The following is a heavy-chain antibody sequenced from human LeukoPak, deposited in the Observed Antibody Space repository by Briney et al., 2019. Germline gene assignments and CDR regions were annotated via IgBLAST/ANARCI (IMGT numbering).Heavy chain of an antibody. Sequence: SETLSLTCAVSGYSISSGYYWGWIRQPPGKGLEWVGSIFHSGSTYYNPSLKSRVTISVDTSKNQFSLKLSSVTAADTAVYYCARDRGVAVAGPPGYWGQGTLVTVSS. CDR3: ARDRGVAVAGPPGY. D-gene: IGHD6-19*01. J-gene: IGHJ4*02. CDR2: IFHSGST. CDR1: GYSISSGYY. V-gene: IGHV4-38-2*02.